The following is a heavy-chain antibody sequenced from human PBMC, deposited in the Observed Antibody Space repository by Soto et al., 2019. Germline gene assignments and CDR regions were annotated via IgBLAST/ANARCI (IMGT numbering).Heavy chain of an antibody. CDR2: MKPKTGDS. Sequence: GASVKVSCKASGYTFTTNDINWVRQASGQGLEWMGWMKPKTGDSGSAQEFQGRITMTRDTATSTAYMELSSLRSEDTAVYYCARGGPAAGFDLWGQGTLVTVSS. CDR3: ARGGPAAGFDL. D-gene: IGHD6-13*01. CDR1: GYTFTTND. V-gene: IGHV1-8*01. J-gene: IGHJ4*02.